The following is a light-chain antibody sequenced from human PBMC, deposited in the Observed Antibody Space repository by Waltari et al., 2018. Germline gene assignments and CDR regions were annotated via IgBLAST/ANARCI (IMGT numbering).Light chain of an antibody. J-gene: IGLJ2*01. CDR1: SSDIGGHNY. Sequence: QPALTQPASVSGVPGQSTTIPCSGTSSDIGGHNYVPWYQQYPGQAPKLLIYDVNKRPSGVSSRFSGSKSGNTASLTISGLQTEDEAIYYCSSYTSSRTPVIGGGTKVTVL. CDR2: DVN. CDR3: SSYTSSRTPV. V-gene: IGLV2-14*03.